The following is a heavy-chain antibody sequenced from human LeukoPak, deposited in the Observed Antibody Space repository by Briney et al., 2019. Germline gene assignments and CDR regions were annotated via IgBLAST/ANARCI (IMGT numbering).Heavy chain of an antibody. J-gene: IGHJ4*02. CDR2: IYYSGST. D-gene: IGHD3/OR15-3a*01. CDR3: ARVVPGARRTGYYAFDY. Sequence: KSSETLSLTCTVSGGSISSYYWSWIRQPPGKGLEWIGYIYYSGSTNYNPSLKSRVTISVDTSKNQFSLKLSSVTAADTAVYYCARVVPGARRTGYYAFDYWGQGTLVTVSS. CDR1: GGSISSYY. V-gene: IGHV4-59*01.